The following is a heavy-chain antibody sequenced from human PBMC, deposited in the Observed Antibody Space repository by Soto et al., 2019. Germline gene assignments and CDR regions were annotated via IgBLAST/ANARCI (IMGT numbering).Heavy chain of an antibody. D-gene: IGHD3-22*01. V-gene: IGHV3-15*01. CDR1: GFTFSNAW. Sequence: ESLKISCAASGFTFSNAWMSWVRQAPGKGLEWVGRIKSKTDGGTTDYAAPVKGRFTISRDDSKNTLYLQMNSLKTEDTAVYYCTISSGYDAFDIWGQGTMVTVSS. J-gene: IGHJ3*02. CDR3: TISSGYDAFDI. CDR2: IKSKTDGGTT.